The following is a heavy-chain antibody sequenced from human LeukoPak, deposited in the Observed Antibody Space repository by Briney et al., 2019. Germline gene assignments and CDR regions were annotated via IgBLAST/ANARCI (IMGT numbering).Heavy chain of an antibody. CDR3: AGGMPGDYDYNCFDT. V-gene: IGHV4-4*07. CDR1: GGSISSHY. Sequence: PSETLSLTCTVSGGSISSHYWTWIRQPAGKGLEWIGRINASGSTRYNPSLKSRVTMSVDPSKNEFSLKLSSVTAADTAVYFCAGGMPGDYDYNCFDTWGQGTLVTVSS. CDR2: INASGST. D-gene: IGHD4-17*01. J-gene: IGHJ5*02.